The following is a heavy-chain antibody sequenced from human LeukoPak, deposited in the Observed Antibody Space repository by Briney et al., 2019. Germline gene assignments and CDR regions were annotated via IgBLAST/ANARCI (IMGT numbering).Heavy chain of an antibody. CDR3: AKGDCSSTSCYFDY. D-gene: IGHD2-2*01. CDR1: GFTFDDYA. V-gene: IGHV3-9*01. Sequence: GRSLRLSCAASGFTFDDYAMHWVRHAPGEGLEWVSGISWNSGSIGYADSVKGRFTISRDNAKNSLYLQMNSLRAEDTALYYCAKGDCSSTSCYFDYWGQGTLVTVSS. J-gene: IGHJ4*02. CDR2: ISWNSGSI.